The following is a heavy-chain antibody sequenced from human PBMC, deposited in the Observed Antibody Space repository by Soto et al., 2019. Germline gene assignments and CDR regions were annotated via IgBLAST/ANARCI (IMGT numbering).Heavy chain of an antibody. CDR3: ARESLSGYDAYDY. CDR2: IIPILGIA. V-gene: IGHV1-69*04. J-gene: IGHJ4*02. CDR1: GGTFSSYT. Sequence: SVKVSCKASGGTFSSYTISWVRQAPGQGLEWMGRIIPILGIANYAQKFQGRVTITADKSTSTAYMELSSLRSEDTAVYYCARESLSGYDAYDYWCQGILVSGSS. D-gene: IGHD5-12*01.